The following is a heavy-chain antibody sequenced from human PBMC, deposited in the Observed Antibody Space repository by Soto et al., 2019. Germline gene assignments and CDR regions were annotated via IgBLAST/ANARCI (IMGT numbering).Heavy chain of an antibody. D-gene: IGHD3-10*01. CDR1: EGYIRSHG. Sequence: PSETHCVSWTVAEGYIRSHGWRWIRKKTGKGLEWIGYIYYSGSTNYNPSLKSRVTISVDTSKNQFSLKLSSVTAADTAVYYCARGVMVRGDDSSDAFDIWGQGTMVT. V-gene: IGHV4-59*11. CDR3: ARGVMVRGDDSSDAFDI. J-gene: IGHJ3*02. CDR2: IYYSGST.